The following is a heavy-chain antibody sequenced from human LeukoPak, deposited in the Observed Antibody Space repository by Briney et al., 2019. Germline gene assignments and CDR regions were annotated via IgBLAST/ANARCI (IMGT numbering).Heavy chain of an antibody. D-gene: IGHD3-22*01. V-gene: IGHV4-34*12. CDR3: ARDDCDDNSCYSDY. CDR1: GGSFSGYY. J-gene: IGHJ4*02. Sequence: SETLSLTCAVYGGSFSGYYWGWIRQSPGKGLEWIGSFLYSGGTYYNPSLKSRVTISVDTSKNQFSLKVSSVTAADTAIYFCARDDCDDNSCYSDYWGQGNLVTVSS. CDR2: FLYSGGT.